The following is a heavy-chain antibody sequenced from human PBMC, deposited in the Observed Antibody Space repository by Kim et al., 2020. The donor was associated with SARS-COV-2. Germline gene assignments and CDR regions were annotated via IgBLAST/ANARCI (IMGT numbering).Heavy chain of an antibody. J-gene: IGHJ4*02. D-gene: IGHD5-18*01. Sequence: ADSVKGRFTISRDNAKNSLYLQMNSLRAEDTAVYYCARILYSYGEDAPDYWGQGTLVTVSS. V-gene: IGHV3-11*03. CDR3: ARILYSYGEDAPDY.